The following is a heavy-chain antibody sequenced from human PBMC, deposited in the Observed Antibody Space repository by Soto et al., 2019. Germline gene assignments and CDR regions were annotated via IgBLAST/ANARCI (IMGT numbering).Heavy chain of an antibody. D-gene: IGHD1-20*01. V-gene: IGHV4-59*01. J-gene: IGHJ4*02. CDR1: GGSISSYY. CDR2: IYYSGST. CDR3: ARRYGRNFDY. Sequence: SETLCLTCTVSGGSISSYYWSWIRQPPGKGLEWIGYIYYSGSTNYNPSLKSRVTISVDTSKNQFSLKLSSVTAADTAVYYCARRYGRNFDYWGQGTLVTVS.